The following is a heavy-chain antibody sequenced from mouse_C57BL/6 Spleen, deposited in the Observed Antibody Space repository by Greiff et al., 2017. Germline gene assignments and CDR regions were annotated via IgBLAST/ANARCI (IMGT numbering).Heavy chain of an antibody. CDR3: TIVTFDY. CDR1: GFNFKDDY. CDR2: IDPEYGDT. V-gene: IGHV14-4*01. J-gene: IGHJ2*01. Sequence: EVQLQQSGAELVRPGASVKLSCTASGFNFKDDYMHWVKQRPEQGLEWIGWIDPEYGDTEYAPKFQGKATITVDTSSNTAYLQLSSLTSEYTAVYYCTIVTFDYWGQGTTLTVSS. D-gene: IGHD2-5*01.